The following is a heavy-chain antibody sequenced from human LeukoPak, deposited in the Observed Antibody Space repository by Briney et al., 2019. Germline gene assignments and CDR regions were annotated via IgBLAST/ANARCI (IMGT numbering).Heavy chain of an antibody. CDR2: INHSGST. D-gene: IGHD2-2*01. J-gene: IGHJ4*02. CDR3: ARVVPAAAHHLKFDY. CDR1: SVSFSGYY. Sequence: PSETLSLTCAVYSVSFSGYYWSWIRQPPGKGLEWIGEINHSGSTNYNPSLKSRVTISVDTSKNQFSLKLSSVTAADTAVYYCARVVPAAAHHLKFDYWGQGTLVTVSS. V-gene: IGHV4-34*01.